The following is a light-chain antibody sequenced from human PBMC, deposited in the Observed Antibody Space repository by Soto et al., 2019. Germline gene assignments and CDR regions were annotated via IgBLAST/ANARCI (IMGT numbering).Light chain of an antibody. CDR1: QSVLYSSNNKNY. CDR3: QQYYSTPRT. V-gene: IGKV4-1*01. J-gene: IGKJ1*01. Sequence: DIVMTQSPDSLAVSLGERATINCKSSQSVLYSSNNKNYLAWYQQKPGQPPKLLIYWASTRESGVPDRFSGSGSATDFTLTISSLQAEDVEVYYCQQYYSTPRTFGQGTKVEIK. CDR2: WAS.